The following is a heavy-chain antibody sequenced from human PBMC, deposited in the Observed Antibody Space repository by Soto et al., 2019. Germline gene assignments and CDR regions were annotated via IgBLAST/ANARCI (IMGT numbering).Heavy chain of an antibody. D-gene: IGHD1-20*01. Sequence: ESGGGLVQPGGSLRLSCAASGFTLSSDWMNWVRQAPGKGLEWVANIKQDGSEKYYVDSVKGRFTISRDNAKNSLYLQMNNLRVEDTAVYYCARYNSLIYWGQGTLVTVSS. J-gene: IGHJ4*02. CDR3: ARYNSLIY. CDR1: GFTLSSDW. CDR2: IKQDGSEK. V-gene: IGHV3-7*01.